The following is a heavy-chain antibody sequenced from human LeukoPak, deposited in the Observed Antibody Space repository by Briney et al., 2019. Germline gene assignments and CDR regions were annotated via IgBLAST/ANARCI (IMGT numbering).Heavy chain of an antibody. J-gene: IGHJ4*02. Sequence: GGSLRLSCAASGFTFSNNAMTWVRQAPGEGLEWVSTITGSDDSTYYADSVKGRFTISRDYSKNTVFLQLNNLRAEDTAMYYSAKGPQLYGGYLPDYWGQGTLVTVSS. D-gene: IGHD4-23*01. V-gene: IGHV3-23*01. CDR2: ITGSDDST. CDR3: AKGPQLYGGYLPDY. CDR1: GFTFSNNA.